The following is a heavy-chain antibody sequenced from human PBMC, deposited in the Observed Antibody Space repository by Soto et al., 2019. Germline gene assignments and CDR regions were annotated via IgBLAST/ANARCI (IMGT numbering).Heavy chain of an antibody. CDR1: GFTFSNYG. CDR3: GRGAWSNPIYQYDGMEV. CDR2: LSYDGSSK. V-gene: IGHV3-30*03. J-gene: IGHJ6*02. D-gene: IGHD3-3*01. Sequence: GGSLRLSCAASGFTFSNYGMHWVRQAPGKGLEWVAVLSYDGSSKYYVDSVKGRFTISRDNSKNTLYLQMNSLRGEDTAVNYCGRGAWSNPIYQYDGMEVVGQGAAVTVS.